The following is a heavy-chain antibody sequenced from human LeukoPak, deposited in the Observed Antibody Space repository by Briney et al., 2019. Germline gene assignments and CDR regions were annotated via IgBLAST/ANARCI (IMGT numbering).Heavy chain of an antibody. V-gene: IGHV4-39*01. CDR3: ARWKRKWLPRPDNWFDP. J-gene: IGHJ5*02. CDR2: IYYSGST. D-gene: IGHD6-19*01. Sequence: PSETLSLTCTVSGGSISSSSYYWGWIRQPPGKGLEWIGSIYYSGSTYYNPSLKSRVTISVDTSKNQFSLKLSSVTAADTAVYYCARWKRKWLPRPDNWFDPWGQGTLVTVSS. CDR1: GGSISSSSYY.